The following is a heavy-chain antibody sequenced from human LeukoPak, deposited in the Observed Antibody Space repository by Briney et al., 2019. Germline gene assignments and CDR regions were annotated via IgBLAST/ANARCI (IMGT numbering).Heavy chain of an antibody. CDR3: ARVGVVPAAIPDGFDI. D-gene: IGHD2-2*01. V-gene: IGHV3-53*01. Sequence: GGSLRLSCAASGFTVSSNYMNWVRQAPGKGLEWVSVINSGGNAHYADSVKGRLTISRDNSKNTLYLQMNSLTAEDTAVYYCARVGVVPAAIPDGFDIWGQGTMVTVSS. CDR2: INSGGNA. J-gene: IGHJ3*02. CDR1: GFTVSSNY.